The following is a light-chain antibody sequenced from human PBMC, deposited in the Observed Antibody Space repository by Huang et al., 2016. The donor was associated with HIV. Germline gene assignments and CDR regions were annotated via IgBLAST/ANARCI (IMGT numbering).Light chain of an antibody. CDR2: VAS. CDR1: QSIGTY. J-gene: IGKJ4*01. V-gene: IGKV1-39*01. CDR3: QQSYSALGLT. Sequence: DIQMTPSPSFLSASVGDGVTIACRASQSIGTYLNWYQQKRGQAPRLLIHVASRLQSEGPARFSGRGSGTDFTLTISSLQPEDFATYYCQQSYSALGLTFGGGTKVEIK.